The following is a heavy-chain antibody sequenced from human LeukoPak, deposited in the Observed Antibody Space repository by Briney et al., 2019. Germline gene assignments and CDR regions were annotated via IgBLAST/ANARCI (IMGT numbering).Heavy chain of an antibody. CDR3: ARRPTFYGDLIDY. J-gene: IGHJ4*02. D-gene: IGHD4-17*01. Sequence: PSETLSLTCIVSGGSISSSSYNWGWIRQPPGKGLEWIGSIYYSGSTYYNPSLKSRVTISVDTSKNQFSLKLSSVTAADTAVYYCARRPTFYGDLIDYWGQGTLVTVSS. CDR2: IYYSGST. CDR1: GGSISSSSYN. V-gene: IGHV4-39*01.